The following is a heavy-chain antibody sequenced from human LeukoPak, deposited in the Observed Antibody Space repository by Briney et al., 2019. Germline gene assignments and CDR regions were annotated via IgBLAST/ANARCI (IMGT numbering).Heavy chain of an antibody. CDR1: GGSISRYY. J-gene: IGHJ1*01. Sequence: SETLSLTCTVSGGSISRYYWSWIRQPPGKGLEWIGYINYSGSTNYNPSLKSRVTISVDTTKNQFSLNLRSVTAADTAVYYCAREGDTAMTIAEYFQHWGQGTLFTVSS. D-gene: IGHD5-18*01. CDR2: INYSGST. CDR3: AREGDTAMTIAEYFQH. V-gene: IGHV4-59*01.